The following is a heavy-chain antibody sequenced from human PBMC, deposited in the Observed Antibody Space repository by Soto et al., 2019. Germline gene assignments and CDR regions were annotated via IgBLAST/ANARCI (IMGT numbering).Heavy chain of an antibody. Sequence: ASVKVSCKASGYIFTSYGISWVRQAPGQGLEWMGWISAYNGNTNYAQKLQGRVTMTTDTSTSTAYMELRSLRSDDTAVYYCARVNVDYYYDSSGYLAYWGQGTLVTVSS. V-gene: IGHV1-18*01. CDR1: GYIFTSYG. D-gene: IGHD3-22*01. J-gene: IGHJ4*02. CDR3: ARVNVDYYYDSSGYLAY. CDR2: ISAYNGNT.